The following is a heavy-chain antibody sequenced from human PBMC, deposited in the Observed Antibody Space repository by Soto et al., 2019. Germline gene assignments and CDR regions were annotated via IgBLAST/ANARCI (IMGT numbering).Heavy chain of an antibody. CDR2: IYYSGNT. V-gene: IGHV4-31*03. CDR1: GGTIRSGGYY. CDR3: ARSVFP. J-gene: IGHJ5*02. Sequence: SETQSLTCTVSGGTIRSGGYYWNWIRQHPGKGLEWIGYIYYSGNTYYNPSLKSRVSISVDTSKNQFSLKLNSVTAADTAVYYCARSVFPWGQGTLVTVS.